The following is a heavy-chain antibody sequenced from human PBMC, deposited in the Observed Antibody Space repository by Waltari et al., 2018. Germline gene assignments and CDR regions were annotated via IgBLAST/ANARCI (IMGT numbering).Heavy chain of an antibody. V-gene: IGHV1-2*06. D-gene: IGHD2-2*01. CDR1: GYTPPPYY. J-gene: IGHJ5*02. Sequence: QVHLVQSGAEVSKHGASVKVSCTASGYTPPPYYMPGVRQARGQGLEWMGRSNPNSGDTNYARKFQDRVTMTRDTAVNTAYMVVGRLTSDDTAVYFCARESAFSTSWYPGFDPWGQGTLVTVAS. CDR2: SNPNSGDT. CDR3: ARESAFSTSWYPGFDP.